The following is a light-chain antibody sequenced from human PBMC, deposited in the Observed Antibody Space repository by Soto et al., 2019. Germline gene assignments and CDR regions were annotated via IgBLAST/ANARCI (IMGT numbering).Light chain of an antibody. CDR3: SSYTRNSPWV. CDR1: SSDVGAYNY. Sequence: QSTLTQPASVSGSPGQSITISCTATSSDVGAYNYVSWYQQHPGKAPKLMIFEVSNRPSGVSIRFSGSKSGNTASLTISGLQADDEADYYCSSYTRNSPWVFGGGTKLTVL. J-gene: IGLJ3*02. V-gene: IGLV2-14*01. CDR2: EVS.